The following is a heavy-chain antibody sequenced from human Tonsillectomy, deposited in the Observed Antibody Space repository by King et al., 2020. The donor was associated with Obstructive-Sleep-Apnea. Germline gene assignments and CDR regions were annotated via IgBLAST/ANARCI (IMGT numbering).Heavy chain of an antibody. CDR2: INPSGGST. Sequence: VQLVESGAEVKKPGASVKVSCKASGYTFTSYYMHWVRQAPGQGLEWMGIINPSGGSTSYAQKFQGRVTMTRDPSTSTVYMELSSLRSEDTAVYYCARVGNYYDSSGYYYAFDIWGQGTMVTVSS. J-gene: IGHJ3*02. CDR1: GYTFTSYY. CDR3: ARVGNYYDSSGYYYAFDI. V-gene: IGHV1-46*01. D-gene: IGHD3-22*01.